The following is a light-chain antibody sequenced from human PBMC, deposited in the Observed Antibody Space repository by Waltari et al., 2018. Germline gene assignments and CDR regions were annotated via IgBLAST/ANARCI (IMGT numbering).Light chain of an antibody. CDR1: QSVSSRY. CDR3: QQYDTSPYT. Sequence: EIVLTQSPGTLSLSPGERATLSCKASQSVSSRYVIWYQQKPGQAPRLLIYSASSRATGIPDRFSGSVSGTDFTLTISRLEPEDFGVYYCQQYDTSPYTFGQGTKLEIK. V-gene: IGKV3-20*01. CDR2: SAS. J-gene: IGKJ2*01.